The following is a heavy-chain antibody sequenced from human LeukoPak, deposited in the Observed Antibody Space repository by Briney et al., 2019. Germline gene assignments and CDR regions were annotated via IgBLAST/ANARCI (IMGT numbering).Heavy chain of an antibody. V-gene: IGHV3-30-3*01. Sequence: GGSLRLSCAASGFTFSSYAMHWVRQAPGKGLEWVAVISYDGSNKYYAESVKGRFTISRDNAKNSLYLQMNSLRAEDTAVYYCARGGSGSYYHLFDYWGQGTLVTVSS. CDR2: ISYDGSNK. J-gene: IGHJ4*02. CDR3: ARGGSGSYYHLFDY. D-gene: IGHD3-10*01. CDR1: GFTFSSYA.